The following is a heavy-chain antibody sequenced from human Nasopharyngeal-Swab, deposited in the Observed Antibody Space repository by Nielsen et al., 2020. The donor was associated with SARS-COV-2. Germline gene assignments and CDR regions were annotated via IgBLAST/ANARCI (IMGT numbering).Heavy chain of an antibody. CDR1: GFTFSSYS. V-gene: IGHV3-21*01. CDR3: ARVLKVGATIGFDY. Sequence: GESLKISCAASGFTFSSYSMNWVRQAPGKGLEWVSSISSSSSYIYYADSVKGRFTISRDNAKNSLYLQMNSLRAEDTAVYYCARVLKVGATIGFDYWGQGTLVTVSS. J-gene: IGHJ4*02. CDR2: ISSSSSYI. D-gene: IGHD1-26*01.